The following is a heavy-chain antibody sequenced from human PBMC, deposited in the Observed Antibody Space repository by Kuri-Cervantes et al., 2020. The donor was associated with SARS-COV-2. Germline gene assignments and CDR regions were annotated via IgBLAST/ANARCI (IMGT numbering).Heavy chain of an antibody. Sequence: ASVKVSCKASGYTFTSYYMHWVRQAPGQGLEWMGWMNPNSGNTGYAQKFQGRVTITRNTSISTAYMELSSLRSEDTAVYYCASRRGFLAYNDAFDIWGQGTMVTVSS. D-gene: IGHD3-3*01. CDR1: GYTFTSYY. CDR3: ASRRGFLAYNDAFDI. CDR2: MNPNSGNT. J-gene: IGHJ3*02. V-gene: IGHV1-8*03.